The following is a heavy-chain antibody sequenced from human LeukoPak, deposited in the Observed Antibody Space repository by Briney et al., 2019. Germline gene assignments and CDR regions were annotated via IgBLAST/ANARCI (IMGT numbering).Heavy chain of an antibody. J-gene: IGHJ4*02. CDR3: ARDPEGFDY. V-gene: IGHV1-46*01. CDR2: IYPRDGST. Sequence: ASVKVSCKASGYTFTSNYIHWVRLAPGQGLEWMGMIYPRDGSTSYAQKFQSRVTVTRDTSTSTVHMELSGLRSEDTAVYYCARDPEGFDYWGQGTLVTVSS. CDR1: GYTFTSNY.